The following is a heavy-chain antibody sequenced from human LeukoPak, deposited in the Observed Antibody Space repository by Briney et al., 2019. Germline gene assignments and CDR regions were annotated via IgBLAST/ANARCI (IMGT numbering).Heavy chain of an antibody. D-gene: IGHD2-15*01. CDR2: IYYSGST. J-gene: IGHJ5*02. CDR3: ARDVRSGGSCYSYAHNWFDP. CDR1: GGSISSSSYY. V-gene: IGHV4-39*07. Sequence: SETLSLTCTVSGGSISSSSYYWGWIRQPPGKGLEWIGSIYYSGSTYYNPSLKSRVTISVDASKNQFSLKLSSVTAADTAVYYCARDVRSGGSCYSYAHNWFDPWGQGTLVTVSS.